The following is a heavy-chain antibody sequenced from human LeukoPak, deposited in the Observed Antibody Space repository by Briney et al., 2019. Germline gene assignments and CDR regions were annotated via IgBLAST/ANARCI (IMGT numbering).Heavy chain of an antibody. CDR2: INPGGDNT. CDR1: GYTFTNYY. J-gene: IGHJ3*01. Sequence: ASVKVSCKASGYTFTNYYVHWVRQAPGQGLEWKGLINPGGDNTDYAQNFQGRVSMTRDTSTSTVYMWLSSLRSEDTAVYYCARIRDGYNDAYDVWGQGTMVTVSS. D-gene: IGHD5-24*01. CDR3: ARIRDGYNDAYDV. V-gene: IGHV1-46*01.